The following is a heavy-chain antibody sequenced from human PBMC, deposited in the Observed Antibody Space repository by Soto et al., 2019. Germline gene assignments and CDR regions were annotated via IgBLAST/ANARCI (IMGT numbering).Heavy chain of an antibody. V-gene: IGHV3-21*01. Sequence: GGALRLSCAASGFTFNSYSMNWVRQAPGKGLEWVSSISSSSSYIYYADSVKGRFTISSDNAKNSLYLQMNSLRAEDTAVYYCARERVTTFYYGMDVWGQGTTVTVSS. CDR1: GFTFNSYS. J-gene: IGHJ6*02. CDR2: ISSSSSYI. D-gene: IGHD4-17*01. CDR3: ARERVTTFYYGMDV.